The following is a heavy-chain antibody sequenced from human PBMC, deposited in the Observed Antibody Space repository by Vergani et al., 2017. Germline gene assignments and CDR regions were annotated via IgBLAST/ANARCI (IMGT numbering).Heavy chain of an antibody. D-gene: IGHD1-1*01. CDR3: ARHTTYTDS. Sequence: EVELVQSGPEMRKPGESLKISCKGSEYSFGNYWIGWVRQMPGKGLEWMGIIYPADSDTRYRPSFQGQVTISADKSISTAFLQWDSLKASETALYYCARHTTYTDSWGQGTLVTVSS. CDR2: IYPADSDT. CDR1: EYSFGNYW. J-gene: IGHJ4*02. V-gene: IGHV5-51*01.